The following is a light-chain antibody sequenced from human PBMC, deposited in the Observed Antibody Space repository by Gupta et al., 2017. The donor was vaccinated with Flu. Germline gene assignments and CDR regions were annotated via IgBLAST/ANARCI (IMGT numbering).Light chain of an antibody. V-gene: IGLV2-18*02. CDR3: SSYTSSYTYV. CDR1: SSDVGTYNR. CDR2: EVS. Sequence: QSALTQPPSVSGSPGQSVTISCTGTSSDVGTYNRVSWYQQPPGTAPKLMIYEVSNRPSGVPDRFSGSKSGNTASLTISGLQGEYEADYYCSSYTSSYTYVFGTGTKVTVL. J-gene: IGLJ1*01.